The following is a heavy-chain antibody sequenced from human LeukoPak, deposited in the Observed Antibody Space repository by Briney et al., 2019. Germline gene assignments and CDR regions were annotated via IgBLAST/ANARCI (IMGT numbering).Heavy chain of an antibody. J-gene: IGHJ3*02. CDR1: GFTFRTYS. V-gene: IGHV3-21*01. CDR3: ARVLRFGDAFDI. D-gene: IGHD3-10*01. CDR2: ISGSSTYI. Sequence: GGSLRLSCVASGFTFRTYSMNWVRQAPGKGLEWVSSISGSSTYIYYADSVKGRFTISRDNAKNTLYLQMNSLRAEDTAVYYCARVLRFGDAFDIWGQGTMVTVSS.